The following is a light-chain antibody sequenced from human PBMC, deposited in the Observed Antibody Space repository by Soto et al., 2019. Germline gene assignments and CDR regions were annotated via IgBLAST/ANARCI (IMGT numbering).Light chain of an antibody. CDR2: AAS. CDR3: QQANSFPPT. V-gene: IGKV1D-12*01. J-gene: IGKJ2*01. CDR1: QGISSW. Sequence: DIQMTQSPSSVSASVGDRVTITCRASQGISSWLVWYQQKPGKAPKLLIYAASSLQSGVPSRFSGSGSGTDVTLTISSLQLEDFATYYCQQANSFPPTFGQGTKLEIK.